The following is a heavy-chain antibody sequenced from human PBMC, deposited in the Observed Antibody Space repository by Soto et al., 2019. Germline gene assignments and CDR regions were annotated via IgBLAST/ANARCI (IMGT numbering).Heavy chain of an antibody. Sequence: SETLSLTCTVSGGSISSGDYYWSWIRQPPGKGLEWIGYIYYSGSTYYNPSLKSRVTISVDTSKNQFSLKLSSVTAADTAVYYCARETPTTVTTNWFDPWGQGPLVTVSS. V-gene: IGHV4-30-4*01. J-gene: IGHJ5*02. CDR3: ARETPTTVTTNWFDP. CDR2: IYYSGST. CDR1: GGSISSGDYY. D-gene: IGHD4-17*01.